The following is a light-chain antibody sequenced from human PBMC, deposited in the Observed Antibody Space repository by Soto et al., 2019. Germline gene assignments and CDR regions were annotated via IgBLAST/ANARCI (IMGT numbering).Light chain of an antibody. CDR3: QHRNNWEYT. CDR1: QSVSSS. CDR2: GAS. Sequence: EIVLTQSPATLSLSPGERATLSCRASQSVSSSLAWYQQKPGQAPRLLSYGASKRAPGIPVRFSANGSRTDYTLTISSLEPEDFAVYSCQHRNNWEYTFGQGTKLEIK. V-gene: IGKV3-11*01. J-gene: IGKJ2*01.